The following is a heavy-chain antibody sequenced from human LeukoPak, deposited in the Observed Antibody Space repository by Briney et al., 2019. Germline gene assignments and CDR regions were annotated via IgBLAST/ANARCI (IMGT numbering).Heavy chain of an antibody. D-gene: IGHD1-26*01. Sequence: PGGSLRLSCAASGFTFRSYWMSWVRQAPGKGLEWVANIKEDESEKYYVDSVKGRFTISRDNAKNSLYLQMNSLRAEDTAVYYCARVGGSYFLDVWGKGTTVTVSS. CDR3: ARVGGSYFLDV. CDR2: IKEDESEK. V-gene: IGHV3-7*01. J-gene: IGHJ6*03. CDR1: GFTFRSYW.